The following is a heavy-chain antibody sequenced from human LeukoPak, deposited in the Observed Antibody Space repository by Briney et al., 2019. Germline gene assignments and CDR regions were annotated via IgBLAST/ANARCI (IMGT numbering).Heavy chain of an antibody. CDR1: GFTFSSYA. J-gene: IGHJ4*02. D-gene: IGHD6-19*01. Sequence: GGSLRLSCAASGFTFSSYAMHWVRQAPGKGLEWVAVISYDGSNKYYADSVKGRFTISRDNSKNTLYLQMNSLRADDTAVYYCARSGGYSSGWYVLREGYYFDFWDQGTLVTVSS. V-gene: IGHV3-30*04. CDR3: ARSGGYSSGWYVLREGYYFDF. CDR2: ISYDGSNK.